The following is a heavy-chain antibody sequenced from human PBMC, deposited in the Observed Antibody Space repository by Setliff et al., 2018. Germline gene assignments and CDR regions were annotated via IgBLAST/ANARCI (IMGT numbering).Heavy chain of an antibody. CDR1: GGSITDRNW. Sequence: ETLSLTCALSGGSITDRNWWNWVRQAPGKGLEWVSSIGTSSSYINYADSVKGRFTISRDNAKNSLYLQMNSLRAEDTAVYYCARARSPHLIYHMDVWGKGTTVTVSS. CDR3: ARARSPHLIYHMDV. CDR2: IGTSSSYI. V-gene: IGHV3-21*01. D-gene: IGHD3-10*01. J-gene: IGHJ6*03.